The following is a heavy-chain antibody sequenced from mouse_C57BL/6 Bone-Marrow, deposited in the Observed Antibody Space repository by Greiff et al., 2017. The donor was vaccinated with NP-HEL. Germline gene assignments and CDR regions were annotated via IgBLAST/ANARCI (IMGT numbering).Heavy chain of an antibody. CDR1: GYTFTSYW. J-gene: IGHJ2*01. CDR3: SYYYGSSGNY. CDR2: IYPGSGST. Sequence: QVQLQQPGAELVKPGASVKMSCKASGYTFTSYWITWVKQRPGQGLEWIGDIYPGSGSTNYNEKFKSKATLTVDTSSSTAYMQLSSLTAEDSAFYYCSYYYGSSGNYWGQGTTLTVSS. V-gene: IGHV1-55*01. D-gene: IGHD1-1*01.